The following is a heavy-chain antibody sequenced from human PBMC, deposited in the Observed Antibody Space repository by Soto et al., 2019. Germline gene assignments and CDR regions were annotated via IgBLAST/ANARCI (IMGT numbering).Heavy chain of an antibody. J-gene: IGHJ4*02. CDR1: GYIFTTYS. Sequence: QVQLVQSGAEMKRPGASVILSCKASGYIFTTYSIHWVRQTAGQGLEWMAKVDPRDGSTGYAQKFRGRVSMAWDTSTGTVSMDVTSLTSDDTATYGCARVRSRGREVAYWGQGTQVPVSS. V-gene: IGHV1-46*01. D-gene: IGHD1-26*01. CDR2: VDPRDGST. CDR3: ARVRSRGREVAY.